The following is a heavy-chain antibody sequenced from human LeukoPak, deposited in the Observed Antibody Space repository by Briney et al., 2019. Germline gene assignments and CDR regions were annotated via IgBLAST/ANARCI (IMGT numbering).Heavy chain of an antibody. V-gene: IGHV1-18*01. CDR2: ISAYNGNT. D-gene: IGHD1-26*01. CDR1: GYSFTTYG. Sequence: GASVKVSCKASGYSFTTYGVTWVRQAPRQGLEWMGWISAYNGNTNYAQKLQGRVTMTTDTSTSTAYMELRSLRSDDTAVYYCARDTYSGNLFDYWGQGTLVTVSS. J-gene: IGHJ4*02. CDR3: ARDTYSGNLFDY.